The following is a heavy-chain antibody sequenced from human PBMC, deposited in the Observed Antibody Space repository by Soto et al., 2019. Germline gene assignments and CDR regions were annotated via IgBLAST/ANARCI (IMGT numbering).Heavy chain of an antibody. CDR3: ARVKAVAGILDY. CDR2: IYYSGST. V-gene: IGHV4-31*03. D-gene: IGHD6-19*01. CDR1: GGSISSGGYY. Sequence: QVQLQESGPGLVKPSQTLSLTCTVSGGSISSGGYYWSWILQHPGKGLEWIGYIYYSGSTYYNPSIKSRVTISVDTSKNQFSLKLNSVTAADTAVYYCARVKAVAGILDYWGQGTLVTVSS. J-gene: IGHJ4*02.